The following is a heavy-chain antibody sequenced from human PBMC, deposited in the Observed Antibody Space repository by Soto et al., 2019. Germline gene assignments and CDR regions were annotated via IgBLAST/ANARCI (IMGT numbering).Heavy chain of an antibody. D-gene: IGHD1-26*01. J-gene: IGHJ4*02. Sequence: GEALKISCKGSGYSFTSYWISWVRQMPGKGLEWMGRIDPSDSYTNYSPSFQGHVTISADKSISTAYLQWSSLKASDTAMYYCARQIVGATNFDYWGQGTLVTVSS. CDR3: ARQIVGATNFDY. CDR2: IDPSDSYT. CDR1: GYSFTSYW. V-gene: IGHV5-10-1*01.